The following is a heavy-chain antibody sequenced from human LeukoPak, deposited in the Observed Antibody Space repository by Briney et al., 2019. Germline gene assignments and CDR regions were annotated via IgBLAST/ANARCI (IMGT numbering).Heavy chain of an antibody. J-gene: IGHJ4*02. Sequence: GGSLRLSCAASGFTFRTYSMNWVRQAPGKGLEWVSFISSSSSAIYYTDSVKGRSTISRDNAKNSLYLQMNSLRDEDTAVYYCARDYYGSGSYEDYWGQGTLVTVSS. V-gene: IGHV3-48*02. D-gene: IGHD3-10*01. CDR1: GFTFRTYS. CDR2: ISSSSSAI. CDR3: ARDYYGSGSYEDY.